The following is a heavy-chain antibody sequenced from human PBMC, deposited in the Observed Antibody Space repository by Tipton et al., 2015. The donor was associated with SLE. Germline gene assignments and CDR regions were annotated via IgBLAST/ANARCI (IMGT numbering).Heavy chain of an antibody. CDR2: ISDTGRS. V-gene: IGHV4-59*11. Sequence: GLVKPSETLSLTCTVSGGSIRNLYWSWIRQPPGKGLEWIAFISDTGRSDYSPSLRSRVTISIDTSKNQFSLKLRSVTTADTAVYYCARGGDSILPFDYWGQGTLVAVSS. CDR3: ARGGDSILPFDY. D-gene: IGHD3-16*01. CDR1: GGSIRNLY. J-gene: IGHJ4*02.